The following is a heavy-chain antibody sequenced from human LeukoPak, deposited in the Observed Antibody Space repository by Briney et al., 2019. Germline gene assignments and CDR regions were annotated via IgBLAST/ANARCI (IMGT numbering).Heavy chain of an antibody. D-gene: IGHD1-1*01. Sequence: SETLSLTCAVSGGSFSGHYWSWIRQSPGKGLEWIGEITERGSTNYNPPLKSRVTISRDTSKNHFSLKVSSVTAADTAVYYCARGSITEDGTFHSPNAWGQGTLVTVSS. CDR2: ITERGST. CDR1: GGSFSGHY. CDR3: ARGSITEDGTFHSPNA. J-gene: IGHJ5*02. V-gene: IGHV4-34*01.